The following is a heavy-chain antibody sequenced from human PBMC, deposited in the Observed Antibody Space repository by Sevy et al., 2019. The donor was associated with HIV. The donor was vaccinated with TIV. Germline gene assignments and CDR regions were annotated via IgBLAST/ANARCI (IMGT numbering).Heavy chain of an antibody. Sequence: SLRLSCAASGFTFDDYAMHWVRQAPGKGLEWVSGISWNSGSIGYADSVKGRFTISRDNAKNSLYLQMNSLRAEDTALYYCAKEQRITIFGLAPGGLDYWGQGTLVTVSS. J-gene: IGHJ4*02. CDR3: AKEQRITIFGLAPGGLDY. CDR2: ISWNSGSI. D-gene: IGHD3-3*01. CDR1: GFTFDDYA. V-gene: IGHV3-9*01.